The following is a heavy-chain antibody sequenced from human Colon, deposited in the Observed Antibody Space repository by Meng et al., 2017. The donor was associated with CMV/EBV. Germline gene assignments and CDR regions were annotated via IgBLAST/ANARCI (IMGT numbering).Heavy chain of an antibody. V-gene: IGHV3-21*01. CDR2: ITSTSYYI. CDR1: GFTFSSYS. D-gene: IGHD2-21*02. Sequence: GGSLRLSCAASGFTFSSYSKNWVRQAPGKGLEWVSSITSTSYYIYYADLVKGRFTISRDNAKNSLYLQMNSLRAEDTAVYYCARSLRGDPVFDYWGQGTLVTVSS. J-gene: IGHJ4*02. CDR3: ARSLRGDPVFDY.